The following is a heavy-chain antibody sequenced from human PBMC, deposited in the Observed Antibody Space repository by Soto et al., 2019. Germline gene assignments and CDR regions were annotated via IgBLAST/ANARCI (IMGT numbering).Heavy chain of an antibody. Sequence: SETLSLTCTVSGGSINSYCWSWIRQHAGKGLEWIGRISSGGSAIYNPSLKSRVTISVDTYKNQFSLRLTSVTAADTAVYFCARGAYPRRFEFWCQGNPVTVSA. CDR2: ISSGGSA. V-gene: IGHV4-4*07. CDR3: ARGAYPRRFEF. CDR1: GGSINSYC. J-gene: IGHJ5*01.